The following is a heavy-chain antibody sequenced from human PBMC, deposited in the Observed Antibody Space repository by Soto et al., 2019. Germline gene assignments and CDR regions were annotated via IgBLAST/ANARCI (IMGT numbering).Heavy chain of an antibody. Sequence: PSETLSLTCAVSGGSISSGGYSWSWIRQPPGKGLEWLGYIYHSGSTYYNPSLKSRVTISVDRSKNQFSLKLSPVTAADTAVDCGARGVSGYDIFDYWGQGXLVTVSS. CDR1: GGSISSGGYS. J-gene: IGHJ4*02. CDR2: IYHSGST. D-gene: IGHD3-3*01. CDR3: ARGVSGYDIFDY. V-gene: IGHV4-30-2*01.